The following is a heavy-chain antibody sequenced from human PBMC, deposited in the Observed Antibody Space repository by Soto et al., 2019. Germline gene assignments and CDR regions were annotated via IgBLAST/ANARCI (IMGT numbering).Heavy chain of an antibody. V-gene: IGHV1-69*01. CDR2: IIPIFGTA. J-gene: IGHJ3*02. Sequence: QVQLVQSGAEVKKPGSSVKVSCRASGGTFSNYAINWVRQAPGQGLEWMGGIIPIFGTADYAQNFQGRVTITADEXXXXXXXXXXXXXXXXXXXXXXXXXXXXXXXRSAFDIWGQGTMVTVSS. D-gene: IGHD1-26*01. CDR1: GGTFSNYA. CDR3: XXXXXXXXXRSAFDI.